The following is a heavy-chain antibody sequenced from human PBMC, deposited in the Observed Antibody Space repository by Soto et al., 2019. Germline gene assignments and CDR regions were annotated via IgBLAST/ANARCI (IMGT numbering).Heavy chain of an antibody. CDR2: IIPILGTA. D-gene: IGHD2-2*01. J-gene: IGHJ6*02. V-gene: IGHV1-69*01. CDR1: GGSFSSYA. Sequence: QVQLVQSGAEVKKPGSPVKVSCEASGGSFSSYAIGWVRQAPGQGLEWMGGIIPILGTANYAQKFQGRVTITADELTSTAYMELSSLRSEDTAVYYCARVRLVPAAADYHYYYYGMDVWGQGSTVTVSS. CDR3: ARVRLVPAAADYHYYYYGMDV.